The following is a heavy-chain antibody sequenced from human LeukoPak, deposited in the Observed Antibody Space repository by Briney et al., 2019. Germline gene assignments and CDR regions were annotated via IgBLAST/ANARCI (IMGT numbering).Heavy chain of an antibody. CDR3: ARGQTSRGVPPNY. V-gene: IGHV1-69*13. CDR2: ILPIFGTA. D-gene: IGHD3-3*01. Sequence: SVKVSCKASGGTFSSYAISWVRQAPGQGLGWMGGILPIFGTANYAQKFQGRVTITADESTSTAYMELSSLRSEDTAVYYCARGQTSRGVPPNYWGQGTLVTVSS. J-gene: IGHJ4*02. CDR1: GGTFSSYA.